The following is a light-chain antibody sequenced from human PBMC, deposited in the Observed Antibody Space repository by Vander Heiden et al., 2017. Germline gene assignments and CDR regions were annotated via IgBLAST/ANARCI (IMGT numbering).Light chain of an antibody. CDR1: QGISNS. CDR3: QKYYGDAYT. J-gene: IGKJ3*01. V-gene: IGKV1-27*01. CDR2: AAS. Sequence: DIQMTQSPSSLSASVGDRVTITCRASQGISNSLAWYQQKPGKVPKLLLYAASTLHSGVPSRYSGTGPRTDFTLSIISLHPEDVATYYCQKYYGDAYTFGHGTKVDIK.